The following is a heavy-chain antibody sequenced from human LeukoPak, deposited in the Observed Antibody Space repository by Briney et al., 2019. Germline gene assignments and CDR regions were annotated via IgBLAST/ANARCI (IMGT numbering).Heavy chain of an antibody. Sequence: ASVKVSCKASGYTLTNYAIHWVRQAPGQRLEWMGWFNSDTGNTEYSQKFQGRVTISRDTSANTAYMELNRLRPEDTAVFYCVRGGANKSGWTLDSWGPGTLVTVS. V-gene: IGHV1-3*01. CDR3: VRGGANKSGWTLDS. CDR2: FNSDTGNT. D-gene: IGHD6-19*01. J-gene: IGHJ4*02. CDR1: GYTLTNYA.